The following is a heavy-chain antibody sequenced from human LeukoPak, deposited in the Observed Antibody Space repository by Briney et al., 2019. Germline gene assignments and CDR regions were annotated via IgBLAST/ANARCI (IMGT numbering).Heavy chain of an antibody. V-gene: IGHV1-46*01. CDR3: ARVIGAAAGFDY. CDR1: GYTFTSYY. Sequence: GASVKVSCKASGYTFTSYYMHWVRQAPGQGLEWMGIINPSGGSTSYAQKFQGRVTMTRDTSMSTVYMELSSLRSEDTAVYYCARVIGAAAGFDYWGQGTLVTVSS. D-gene: IGHD6-13*01. J-gene: IGHJ4*02. CDR2: INPSGGST.